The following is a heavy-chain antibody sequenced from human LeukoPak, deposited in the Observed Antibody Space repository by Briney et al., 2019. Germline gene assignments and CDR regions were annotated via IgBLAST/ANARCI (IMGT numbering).Heavy chain of an antibody. J-gene: IGHJ1*01. V-gene: IGHV5-51*01. Sequence: GESLKISCKGSGYSFTSYWIGWVRQMPGKGLEWMGIIYPGDSDTRYSPSFQGQVTISAGKSISTAYLQWSSLKASDTAMYYCARLSGRGLTTVVTPGYFQHWGQGTLVTVSS. CDR3: ARLSGRGLTTVVTPGYFQH. CDR1: GYSFTSYW. D-gene: IGHD4-23*01. CDR2: IYPGDSDT.